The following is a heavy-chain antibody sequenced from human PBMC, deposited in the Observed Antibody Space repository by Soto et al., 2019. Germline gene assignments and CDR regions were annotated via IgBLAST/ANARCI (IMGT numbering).Heavy chain of an antibody. D-gene: IGHD6-13*01. Sequence: SETLSLTCTVSGGSITSYYWSWIRQPVGRGLEWIGRIYTSGSTNYNPSLKSRVTMSVDRSKNQFSLRLSSATAADTAVYYCARTSSSWHYFDFWGQGTLVTVSS. CDR2: IYTSGST. CDR1: GGSITSYY. V-gene: IGHV4-4*07. CDR3: ARTSSSWHYFDF. J-gene: IGHJ4*02.